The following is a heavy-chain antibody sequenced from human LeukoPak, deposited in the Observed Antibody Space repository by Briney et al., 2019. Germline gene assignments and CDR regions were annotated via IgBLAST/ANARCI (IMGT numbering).Heavy chain of an antibody. CDR3: ARDWGVSARPGYMDV. J-gene: IGHJ6*03. Sequence: GSLRLSCAASGFTFSTYAMSWVRQAPGKGLEWIGTVYYSGSATYNPSLRSRVTISINTSNNQFSLKVNSVTAADTAVYYCARDWGVSARPGYMDVWGKGTTVTVSS. V-gene: IGHV4-59*12. CDR2: VYYSGSA. CDR1: GFTFSTYA. D-gene: IGHD6-6*01.